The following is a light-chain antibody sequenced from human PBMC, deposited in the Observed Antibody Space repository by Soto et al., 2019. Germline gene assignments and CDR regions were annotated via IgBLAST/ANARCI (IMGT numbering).Light chain of an antibody. V-gene: IGKV1-27*01. CDR1: LPISNY. CDR2: AAS. CDR3: QKYNSAPRT. Sequence: DLQMTQSPSSLSASVGDRVTITCRASLPISNYFAWYQHKPGKIPNLLIYAASTLQAGVPSRFSGSGSGTDFSRTIISLQPEDVEAYYCQKYNSAPRTFDGGNKVDIK. J-gene: IGKJ4*01.